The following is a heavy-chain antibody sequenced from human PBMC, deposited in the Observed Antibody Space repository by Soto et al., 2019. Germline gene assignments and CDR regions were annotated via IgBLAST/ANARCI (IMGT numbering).Heavy chain of an antibody. V-gene: IGHV1-8*01. Sequence: GASVKVSCKASGYTFIDYDINWVRQAPGQGLEWMGWVSPNSGNTVYAQRFQDRVTTTRDTSISTAYMELSSLRFEDTAMYYCARGRFYSETSTWFGFWGQGTPVTVSS. CDR1: GYTFIDYD. CDR3: ARGRFYSETSTWFGF. CDR2: VSPNSGNT. J-gene: IGHJ5*01. D-gene: IGHD2-2*01.